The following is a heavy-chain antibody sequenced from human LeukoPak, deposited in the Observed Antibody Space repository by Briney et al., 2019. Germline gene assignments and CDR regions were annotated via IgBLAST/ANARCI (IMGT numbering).Heavy chain of an antibody. D-gene: IGHD3-22*01. J-gene: IGHJ4*02. V-gene: IGHV4-61*02. CDR2: IYTSGST. CDR1: GGSISSGSYY. Sequence: SQTLSLTCTVSGGSISSGSYYWSWIRQPAGKGRVWIGRIYTSGSTNYNPSLKSRVTISVDTSKNQFSLKLSSVTAADTAVYYCARHLGDSSGYYLYYFDYWGQGTLVTVSS. CDR3: ARHLGDSSGYYLYYFDY.